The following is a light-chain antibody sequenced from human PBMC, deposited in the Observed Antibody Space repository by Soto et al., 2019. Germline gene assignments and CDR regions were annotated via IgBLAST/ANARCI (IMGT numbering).Light chain of an antibody. CDR2: EAS. CDR1: QSVGSN. J-gene: IGKJ1*01. V-gene: IGKV3D-15*01. CDR3: QQYNHWPPWT. Sequence: EVVMTQSPATVPVSLGGRVTLSCRASQSVGSNLAWFQQKPGQPPRLLIYEASNRDTGVPTRFSGSGSGTEFTLTITSLQSEYFAVYYCQQYNHWPPWTFGQGTKVEVK.